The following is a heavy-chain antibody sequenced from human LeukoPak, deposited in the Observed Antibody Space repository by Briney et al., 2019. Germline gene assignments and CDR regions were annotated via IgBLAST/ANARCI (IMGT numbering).Heavy chain of an antibody. CDR3: VRGYSFGPYGMDV. D-gene: IGHD2-15*01. CDR2: ISGSGRT. Sequence: PGGSLRLSCAASGFTFSSYAMTWVRQAPGKGLEWVSTISGSGRTYYADSVKGRFTISRDNSKNTLYLQMSSLRAEDTAVYFCVRGYSFGPYGMDVWGQGTTVTVSS. J-gene: IGHJ6*02. CDR1: GFTFSSYA. V-gene: IGHV3-23*01.